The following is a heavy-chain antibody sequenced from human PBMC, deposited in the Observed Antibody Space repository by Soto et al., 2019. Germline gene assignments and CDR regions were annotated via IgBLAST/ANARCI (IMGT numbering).Heavy chain of an antibody. J-gene: IGHJ6*02. CDR3: ARNIRLPSSGSRFPHFDYYGMDV. V-gene: IGHV4-30-4*01. D-gene: IGHD1-26*01. CDR1: GGSIISGDYY. Sequence: SETLSLTCTVSGGSIISGDYYWSWIRQTPGKGLEWIGYIYYSGDTNYNPSLKSRVIISVDTSKNQFSLKLSSVTAADTAVYYCARNIRLPSSGSRFPHFDYYGMDVWGQGTTVTVSS. CDR2: IYYSGDT.